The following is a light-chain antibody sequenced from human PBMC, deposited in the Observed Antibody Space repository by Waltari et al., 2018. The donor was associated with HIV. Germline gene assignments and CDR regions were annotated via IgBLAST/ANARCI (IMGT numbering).Light chain of an antibody. CDR1: PSNIWNTF. Sequence: QSVLTQPPSVSAAPGQNVPIPSPGSPSNIWNTFVPSYQRLPGTAPKLLIYDNSERPSGIPDRFSGSKSGTSATLGITGLQTGDEADYYCGTWDSSLSAVVFGTGTKVTVL. J-gene: IGLJ1*01. V-gene: IGLV1-51*01. CDR3: GTWDSSLSAVV. CDR2: DNS.